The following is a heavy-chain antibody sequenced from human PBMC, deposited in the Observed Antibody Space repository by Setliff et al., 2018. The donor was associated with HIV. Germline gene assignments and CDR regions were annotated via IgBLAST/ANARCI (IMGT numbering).Heavy chain of an antibody. CDR2: IRYDGSNK. V-gene: IGHV3-30*02. J-gene: IGHJ6*02. D-gene: IGHD2-2*03. Sequence: GGSLRLSCAASGFSFSSFGIQWVRQAPGKGLEWVAFIRYDGSNKYYADSVKGRFTISRDNSKNTVYLGMNSLRGEDTAVYYCAKDPVGWDYNYGMDVWGQGTLVTVSS. CDR1: GFSFSSFG. CDR3: AKDPVGWDYNYGMDV.